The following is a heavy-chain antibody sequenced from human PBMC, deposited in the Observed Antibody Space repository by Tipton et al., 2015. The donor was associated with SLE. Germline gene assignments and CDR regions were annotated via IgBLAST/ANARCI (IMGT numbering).Heavy chain of an antibody. D-gene: IGHD4-17*01. CDR1: GGSVSGHY. J-gene: IGHJ4*02. CDR3: ARHGGYYLDY. Sequence: TLSLTCAVYGGSVSGHYWSWIRQPPGKGLEWIGEINHSGRTNYNPSLKSRVTISVDTSKNQFSLKLSSVNAADTAVYYCARHGGYYLDYWGQGTLVTVSS. V-gene: IGHV4-34*01. CDR2: INHSGRT.